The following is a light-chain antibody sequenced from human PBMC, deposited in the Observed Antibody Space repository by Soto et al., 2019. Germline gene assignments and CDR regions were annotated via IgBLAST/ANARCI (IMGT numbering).Light chain of an antibody. CDR3: QQYNSYSPKT. CDR1: QSLTRN. Sequence: EVLMTQSPATLSVSPGDRVTLSCRASQSLTRNLAWYQHKPGQSPRLLIYGASNRATGIPARFSGSGSGTDFTLTISSLQPDDFATYYCQQYNSYSPKTFGQGTKVDIK. J-gene: IGKJ1*01. V-gene: IGKV3D-15*01. CDR2: GAS.